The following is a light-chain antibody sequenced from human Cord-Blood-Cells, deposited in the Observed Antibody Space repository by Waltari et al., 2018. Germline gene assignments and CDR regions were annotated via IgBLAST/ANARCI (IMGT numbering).Light chain of an antibody. CDR1: SSDVGGYNY. CDR2: DVS. Sequence: QSALTQPRSVSGSPGQSVTISCTGTSSDVGGYNYVSWYQQPPGKAPKLMIYDVSKRPSGVPDRFSGSKSGNTPSLTSSGLQAEDEADYYCCSYAGSYKVFGTGTKVTVL. V-gene: IGLV2-11*01. CDR3: CSYAGSYKV. J-gene: IGLJ1*01.